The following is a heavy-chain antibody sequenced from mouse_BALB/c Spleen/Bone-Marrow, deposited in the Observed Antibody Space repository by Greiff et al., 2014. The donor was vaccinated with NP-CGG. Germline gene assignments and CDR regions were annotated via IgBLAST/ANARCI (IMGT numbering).Heavy chain of an antibody. D-gene: IGHD2-1*01. CDR2: IYPKNDDA. CDR1: GYSFTNFW. V-gene: IGHV1-63*02. CDR3: TRHYGNYDY. J-gene: IGHJ2*01. Sequence: VKLMVSGAELVRPGTSVKMPCKAAGYSFTNFWIGWVKQRPGHGLEWIGDIYPKNDDANYNEKFKGRATLTVDTSSSTAYMQLSGLTSEDSAIYYCTRHYGNYDYWGQGSTLTVSS.